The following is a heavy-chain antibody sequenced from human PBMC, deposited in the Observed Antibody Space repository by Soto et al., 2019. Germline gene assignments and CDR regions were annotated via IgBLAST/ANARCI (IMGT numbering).Heavy chain of an antibody. CDR3: ARDPTAYYDFWSGYRDYYYYYGMDV. Sequence: GGSLRLSCAASGFTFSSYAMHWVRQAPGKGLEWVAVISYDGSNKYYADSVKGRFTISRDNSKNTLYLQMNSLRAEDTAVYYCARDPTAYYDFWSGYRDYYYYYGMDVWGQGTTVTVSS. J-gene: IGHJ6*02. CDR2: ISYDGSNK. CDR1: GFTFSSYA. V-gene: IGHV3-30-3*01. D-gene: IGHD3-3*01.